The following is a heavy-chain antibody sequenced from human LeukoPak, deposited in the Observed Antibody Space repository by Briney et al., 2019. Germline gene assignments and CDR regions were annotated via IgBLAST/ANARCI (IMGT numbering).Heavy chain of an antibody. CDR3: ARAGVTNQLGETYWYFDL. Sequence: GGSLRLSCAVSGFTFSSYWMHWVRQAPGKGLVWVSRINSDGRRTTYAESVKGRFTVSRDNAANSLYLQMSNLGVEDTAVYSCARAGVTNQLGETYWYFDLWGRGTLVTVSS. V-gene: IGHV3-74*01. CDR2: INSDGRRT. CDR1: GFTFSSYW. J-gene: IGHJ2*01. D-gene: IGHD1-1*01.